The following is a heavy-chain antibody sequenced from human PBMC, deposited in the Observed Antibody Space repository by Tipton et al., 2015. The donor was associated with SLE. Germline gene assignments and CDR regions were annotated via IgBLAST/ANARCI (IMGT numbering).Heavy chain of an antibody. V-gene: IGHV3-66*01. Sequence: SLRLSCAASGFTVSSNYMSWVRQAPGKGLEWVSVIYSGGSTYYADSVKGRFTISRDNSKNTLYLQMNSLRAEDTAVYYCTDHDAFDIWGQGTMVTVSS. J-gene: IGHJ3*02. CDR2: IYSGGST. CDR1: GFTVSSNY. CDR3: TDHDAFDI.